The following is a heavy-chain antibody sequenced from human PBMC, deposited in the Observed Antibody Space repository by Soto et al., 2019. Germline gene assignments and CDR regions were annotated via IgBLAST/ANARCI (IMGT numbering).Heavy chain of an antibody. CDR1: GGSFSGYY. V-gene: IGHV4-34*01. CDR2: INHSGST. J-gene: IGHJ6*02. D-gene: IGHD3-22*01. CDR3: AGTLIPVYDISGYYPYYYYGMDV. Sequence: SETLSLTCAVYGGSFSGYYWSWIRQPPGKGLEWIGEINHSGSTNYNPSLKRRVTISVDTSKNQFSLKLSSVTAADTAVYYCAGTLIPVYDISGYYPYYYYGMDVWGQRTTVT.